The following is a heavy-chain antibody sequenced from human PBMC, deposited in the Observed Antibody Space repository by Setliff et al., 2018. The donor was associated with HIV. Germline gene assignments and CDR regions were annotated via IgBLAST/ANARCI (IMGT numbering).Heavy chain of an antibody. V-gene: IGHV4-4*08. Sequence: PSETLSLTCTISGVYISNYHWGWIRQPPGRGLEWIGSIHTTGSPKNNPSLQRRVSISIDMAKSLFSLELSSVTATDTAVYYCARLLEGPDYSSDFRYFDWFPDVWGQGTLVTVSS. CDR3: ARLLEGPDYSSDFRYFDWFPDV. CDR2: IHTTGSP. J-gene: IGHJ4*02. D-gene: IGHD3-9*01. CDR1: GVYISNYH.